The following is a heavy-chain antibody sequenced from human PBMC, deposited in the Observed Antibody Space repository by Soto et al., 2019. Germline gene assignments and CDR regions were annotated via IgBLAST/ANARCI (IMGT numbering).Heavy chain of an antibody. Sequence: SETLSLTCTVSGGSISSYYWSWIRQPPGKGLEWIGYIYYSGSTNYNPSLKSRVTISVDTSKNQFSLKLSSVTAADTAVYYCARRGNNYFYYMDVWGKGTTVTVSS. J-gene: IGHJ6*03. CDR1: GGSISSYY. V-gene: IGHV4-59*01. D-gene: IGHD3-10*01. CDR2: IYYSGST. CDR3: ARRGNNYFYYMDV.